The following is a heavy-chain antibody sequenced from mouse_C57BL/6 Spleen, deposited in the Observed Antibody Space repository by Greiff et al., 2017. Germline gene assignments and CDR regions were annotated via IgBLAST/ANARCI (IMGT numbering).Heavy chain of an antibody. CDR1: GYAFSSSW. V-gene: IGHV1-82*01. CDR2: IYPGDGDT. Sequence: QVQLKQSGPELVKPGASVKISCKASGYAFSSSWMNWVKQRPGKGLEWIGRIYPGDGDTNYNGKFKGKATLTADKSSSTAYMQLSSLTSEDSAVYFCARYILRYYFDYWGQGTTLTVSS. J-gene: IGHJ2*01. D-gene: IGHD1-3*01. CDR3: ARYILRYYFDY.